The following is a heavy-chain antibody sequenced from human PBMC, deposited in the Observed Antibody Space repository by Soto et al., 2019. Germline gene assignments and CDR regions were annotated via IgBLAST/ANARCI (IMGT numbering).Heavy chain of an antibody. CDR3: ARDLPPPYSSSWYEDWFDP. CDR1: GDSINHYY. CDR2: VPYTGST. Sequence: SETLSLTCTVSGDSINHYYWNWVRQAPGKGLEWIGYVPYTGSTNYNPSLKSRVTISMDTSKNQFSLRLTSVTAADTAVYYCARDLPPPYSSSWYEDWFDPWGQGPLIT. J-gene: IGHJ5*01. D-gene: IGHD6-13*01. V-gene: IGHV4-59*12.